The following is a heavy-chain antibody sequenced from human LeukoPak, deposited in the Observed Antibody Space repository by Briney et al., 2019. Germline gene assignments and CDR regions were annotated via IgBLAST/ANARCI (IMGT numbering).Heavy chain of an antibody. J-gene: IGHJ4*02. CDR1: GYTLTELS. Sequence: ASVKVSCKVSGYTLTELSMHWVRQAPGQGLEWMGWISADNGNTNYAQKLQGRVTMTTDTSTSTAYMELRSLRSDDTAVYYCARDGYYDNWGQGTLVTVSS. CDR3: ARDGYYDN. V-gene: IGHV1-18*01. CDR2: ISADNGNT. D-gene: IGHD3-22*01.